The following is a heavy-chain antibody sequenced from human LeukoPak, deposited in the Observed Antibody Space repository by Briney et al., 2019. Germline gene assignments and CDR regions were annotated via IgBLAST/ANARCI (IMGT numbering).Heavy chain of an antibody. Sequence: PGGSLRLSCVASGLTFSYYAMSWVRQAPGKGLEWVSAISGSGGSTYYADSVKGRFTISRDNSKNTLYLQMNSLRAEDTAVYYCAKDMGIGSGWSFDYWGQGTLVTVSS. V-gene: IGHV3-23*01. CDR3: AKDMGIGSGWSFDY. D-gene: IGHD6-19*01. J-gene: IGHJ4*02. CDR2: ISGSGGST. CDR1: GLTFSYYA.